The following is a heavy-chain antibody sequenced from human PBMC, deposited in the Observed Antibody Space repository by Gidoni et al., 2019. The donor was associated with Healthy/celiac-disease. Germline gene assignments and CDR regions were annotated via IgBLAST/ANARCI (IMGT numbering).Heavy chain of an antibody. CDR2: INHSGST. CDR3: ARGLPYSSGWYNY. D-gene: IGHD6-19*01. V-gene: IGHV4-34*01. J-gene: IGHJ4*02. Sequence: IRQPPGKGLEWIGEINHSGSTNYNPSLKSRVTISVDTSKNQFSLKLSSVTAADTAVYYCARGLPYSSGWYNYWGQGTLVTVSS.